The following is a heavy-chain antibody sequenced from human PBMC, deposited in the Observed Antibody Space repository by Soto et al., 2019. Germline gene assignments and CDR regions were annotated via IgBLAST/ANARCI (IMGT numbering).Heavy chain of an antibody. Sequence: PGGSLRLSCAASGFTFSSYGMHWVRQAPGKGLEWVAVISYDGSNKYYADSVKGRFTISRDNSKNTLYLQMNSLRAEDTAVYYCAKDLRSGSSPILYYCYGMDVWGQGTTVTVSS. CDR1: GFTFSSYG. D-gene: IGHD1-26*01. V-gene: IGHV3-30*18. CDR2: ISYDGSNK. CDR3: AKDLRSGSSPILYYCYGMDV. J-gene: IGHJ6*02.